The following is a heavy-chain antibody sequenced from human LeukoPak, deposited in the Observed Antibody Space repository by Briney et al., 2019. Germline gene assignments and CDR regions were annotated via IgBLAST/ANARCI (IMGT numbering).Heavy chain of an antibody. CDR1: GGSSNSVDYY. CDR3: ARDPAVDAFDI. CDR2: IYYSGST. Sequence: SQTLSLTSTVSGGSSNSVDYYWSSIRQPPGKGLGWIGYIYYSGSTYYNPSLKSRVTISVDTSKNQFSLKLSSVTAADTAVYYWARDPAVDAFDIWGQGTMVTVSS. V-gene: IGHV4-30-4*08. J-gene: IGHJ3*02.